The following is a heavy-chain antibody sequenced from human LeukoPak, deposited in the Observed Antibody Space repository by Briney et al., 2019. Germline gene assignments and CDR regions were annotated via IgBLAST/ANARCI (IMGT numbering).Heavy chain of an antibody. D-gene: IGHD6-19*01. CDR3: ARERKVVGIAVAGAFDY. V-gene: IGHV3-48*03. Sequence: GGSLRLSCAAYGFTFSSYEFNWVRQAPGKGLEWVSYISSSGRTIFYADSVKGRFTISRDNAKNSLYLQMNSLRAEDTAVYYCARERKVVGIAVAGAFDYWGQGTLVTVSS. CDR2: ISSSGRTI. J-gene: IGHJ4*02. CDR1: GFTFSSYE.